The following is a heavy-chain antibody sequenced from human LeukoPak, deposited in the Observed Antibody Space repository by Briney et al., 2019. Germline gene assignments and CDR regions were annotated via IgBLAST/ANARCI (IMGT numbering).Heavy chain of an antibody. CDR2: IYYSGST. CDR3: ARGCGGDCCSGRYFDY. CDR1: GGSISSYY. J-gene: IGHJ4*02. Sequence: SETLSLTCTVSGGSISSYYWSWIRQPPGKGLEWIGYIYYSGSTNYNPSLKSRVTISVDTSKNQFSLKLSSVTAADTAVYYCARGCGGDCCSGRYFDYWGQGTLVTVSS. D-gene: IGHD2-21*02. V-gene: IGHV4-59*01.